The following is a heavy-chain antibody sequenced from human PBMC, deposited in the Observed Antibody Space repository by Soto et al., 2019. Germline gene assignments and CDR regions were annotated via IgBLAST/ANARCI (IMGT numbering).Heavy chain of an antibody. CDR2: ISWDGGST. V-gene: IGHV3-43*01. CDR3: AKAPYQLRHYGMDV. Sequence: GGSLRLSCAASGFTFDDYTMHWVRQAPGKGLEWVSLISWDGGSTYYADSVKGRFTISRDNSKNSLYLQMNSLRTEDTALYYCAKAPYQLRHYGMDVWGQGTTVTVSS. D-gene: IGHD2-2*01. CDR1: GFTFDDYT. J-gene: IGHJ6*02.